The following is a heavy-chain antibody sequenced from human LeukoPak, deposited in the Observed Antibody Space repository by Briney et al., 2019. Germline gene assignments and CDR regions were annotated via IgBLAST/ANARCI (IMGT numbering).Heavy chain of an antibody. V-gene: IGHV3-23*01. CDR1: GFTFSSCW. CDR2: ISGSGGST. J-gene: IGHJ4*02. CDR3: AKDLLPYCSSTSCYPFDY. D-gene: IGHD2-2*01. Sequence: PGGSLRLSCAASGFTFSSCWMSWVRQAPGKGLEWVSAISGSGGSTYYVDSVKGRFTISRDNSKSTLYLQMNSLRAEDMALYYCAKDLLPYCSSTSCYPFDYWGQGTLVTVSS.